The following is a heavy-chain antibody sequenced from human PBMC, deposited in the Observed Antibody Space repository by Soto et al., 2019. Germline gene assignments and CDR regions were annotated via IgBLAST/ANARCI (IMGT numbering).Heavy chain of an antibody. D-gene: IGHD3-16*01. J-gene: IGHJ4*02. CDR3: ARAYEGDYFDY. CDR2: ISYDGSNK. V-gene: IGHV3-30-3*01. Sequence: QVQLVESGGGVVQPGRSLRLSCAASGFTFSSYAMHWVRQAPGKGLEWVAVISYDGSNKYYADSVKGRFTISRDNSKNTLYVQMNSLRAEDTAVYYGARAYEGDYFDYWGQGNLGTVSS. CDR1: GFTFSSYA.